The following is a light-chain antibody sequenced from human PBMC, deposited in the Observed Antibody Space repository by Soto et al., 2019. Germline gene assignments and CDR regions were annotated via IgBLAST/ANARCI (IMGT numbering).Light chain of an antibody. CDR3: QQRSNWPPEVT. Sequence: EIVLTQSPDTLSLSPGERATLSCRASQSVSSSLAWYQQKPGQAPRLLIYDASNRATGIPARFSGSGSGTEFTLTISSLEPEDCAVYYCQQRSNWPPEVTFGPGTKVDIK. CDR1: QSVSSS. CDR2: DAS. V-gene: IGKV3-11*01. J-gene: IGKJ3*01.